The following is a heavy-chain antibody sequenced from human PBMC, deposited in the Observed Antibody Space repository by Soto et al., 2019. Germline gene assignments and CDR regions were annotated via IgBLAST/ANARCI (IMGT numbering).Heavy chain of an antibody. CDR3: ARDARGNEAPKDY. V-gene: IGHV1-2*04. CDR1: GYTFTGYY. D-gene: IGHD1-1*01. CDR2: INPNSGGT. Sequence: ASVKVSCKASGYTFTGYYMHWVRQAPGQGLEWMGWINPNSGGTNYAQKFQGWVTMTRDTSISTAYMELSRLRSDDTAVYYCARDARGNEAPKDYWAQRSLVPVSA. J-gene: IGHJ4*02.